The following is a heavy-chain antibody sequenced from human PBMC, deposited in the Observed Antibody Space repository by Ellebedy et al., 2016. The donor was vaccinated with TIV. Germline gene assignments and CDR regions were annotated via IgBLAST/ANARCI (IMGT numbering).Heavy chain of an antibody. Sequence: MPSETLSLTCTVSGDSIDYSPYSWGWIRQSPGQGLEWIGASKYSGSTQYNPSLKSRVTISVDPSKSHFSLRLRSVTAADTAVYFCARLVSGFYYAMDVWGQGTAVTVSS. CDR2: SKYSGST. V-gene: IGHV4-39*02. D-gene: IGHD2-21*01. CDR3: ARLVSGFYYAMDV. J-gene: IGHJ6*02. CDR1: GDSIDYSPYS.